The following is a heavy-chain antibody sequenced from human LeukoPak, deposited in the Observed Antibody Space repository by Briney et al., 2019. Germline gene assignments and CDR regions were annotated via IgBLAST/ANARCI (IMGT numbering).Heavy chain of an antibody. Sequence: GGSLRLSCAASGFTVSSNYMSWVRQAPGKGLEWVSVIYSGGSTYYADSVKGRFTISRDNSKNTLYLQMNSLRAEDTAVYYCASLRERSDFDYWGQGTLVTVSS. CDR3: ASLRERSDFDY. CDR2: IYSGGST. D-gene: IGHD5-24*01. J-gene: IGHJ4*02. CDR1: GFTVSSNY. V-gene: IGHV3-53*01.